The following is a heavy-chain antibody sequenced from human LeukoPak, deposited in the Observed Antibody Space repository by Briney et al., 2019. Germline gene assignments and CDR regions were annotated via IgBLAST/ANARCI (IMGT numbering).Heavy chain of an antibody. CDR2: ISGDETYT. Sequence: GGSLRLSCVASGFTFSSDFMHWIRQAPGEGLMWVSQISGDETYTNYADSVKGRFTISRDNAKNTLYLQMNSLRAEDTAVYYCAKGPNYYDSSGYSDYWGQGTLVTVSS. CDR1: GFTFSSDF. J-gene: IGHJ4*02. D-gene: IGHD3-22*01. V-gene: IGHV3-74*01. CDR3: AKGPNYYDSSGYSDY.